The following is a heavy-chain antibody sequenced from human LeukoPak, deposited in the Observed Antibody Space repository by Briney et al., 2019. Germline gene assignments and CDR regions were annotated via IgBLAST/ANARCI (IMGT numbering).Heavy chain of an antibody. CDR2: IYYSGST. Sequence: SETLSLTCAVYGGSFGGYYWSWIRQPPGKGLEWIGYIYYSGSTNYNPSLKSRVTISVDTSKNQFSLKLSSVTAADTAVYYCARFSATDDYFDYWGQGTLVTVSS. V-gene: IGHV4-59*01. CDR1: GGSFGGYY. CDR3: ARFSATDDYFDY. J-gene: IGHJ4*02. D-gene: IGHD2-21*02.